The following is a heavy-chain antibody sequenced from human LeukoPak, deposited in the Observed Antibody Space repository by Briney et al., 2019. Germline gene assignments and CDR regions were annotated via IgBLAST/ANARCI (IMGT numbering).Heavy chain of an antibody. V-gene: IGHV3-48*03. CDR3: ARASYYDSSGYYWSTDAFDI. J-gene: IGHJ3*02. D-gene: IGHD3-22*01. CDR1: GFDFDRFE. Sequence: GGSLRLSCAASGFDFDRFEMNWVRQAPGKGLEWVSYISSSATAVYYSDSVQGRFTISRDNAKNSLYLQMNSLRAEDTALYYCARASYYDSSGYYWSTDAFDIWGQGTMVTVSS. CDR2: ISSSATAV.